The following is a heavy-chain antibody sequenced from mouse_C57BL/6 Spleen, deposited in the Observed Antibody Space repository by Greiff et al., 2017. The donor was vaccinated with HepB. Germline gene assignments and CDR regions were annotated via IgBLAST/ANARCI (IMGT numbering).Heavy chain of an antibody. Sequence: VQLQQPGAELVRPGTSVKLSCKASGYTFTSYWMHWVKQRPGQGLEWIGVIDPSDSYTNYNQKFKGKATLTVDTSSSTAYMQLSSLTSEDSAVYYCAGTAQAYYAMDYWGQGTSVTVSS. V-gene: IGHV1-59*01. CDR2: IDPSDSYT. J-gene: IGHJ4*01. D-gene: IGHD3-2*02. CDR1: GYTFTSYW. CDR3: AGTAQAYYAMDY.